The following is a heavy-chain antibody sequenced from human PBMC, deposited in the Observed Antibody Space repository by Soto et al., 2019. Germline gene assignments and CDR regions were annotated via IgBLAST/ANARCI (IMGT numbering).Heavy chain of an antibody. CDR3: ARVALPYYDSSGYYYYDY. J-gene: IGHJ4*02. V-gene: IGHV1-2*02. CDR1: GNTFTGSY. Sequence: GASVKVSCKASGNTFTGSYMHWVRQAPGQGLEWMGWINPNSGGTNYAQKFQGRVTMTRDTSISTAYMELSRLRSDDTAVYYCARVALPYYDSSGYYYYDYWGQGTLVTGSA. CDR2: INPNSGGT. D-gene: IGHD3-22*01.